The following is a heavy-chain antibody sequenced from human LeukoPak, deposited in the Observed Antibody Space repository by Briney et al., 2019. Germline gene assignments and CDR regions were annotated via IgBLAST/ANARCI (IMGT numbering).Heavy chain of an antibody. V-gene: IGHV4-30-2*01. Sequence: PSETLALTCAVSGGSISSGSYSWSWIRQPPGKGLEWIGYIYPRGSTYYNPSLKSRVILSLDKSANQFSLNLSSVTAADTAVYYCARFSPRAMGNYLDFWGQGTLVTVSS. CDR3: ARFSPRAMGNYLDF. D-gene: IGHD7-27*01. CDR2: IYPRGST. CDR1: GGSISSGSYS. J-gene: IGHJ4*02.